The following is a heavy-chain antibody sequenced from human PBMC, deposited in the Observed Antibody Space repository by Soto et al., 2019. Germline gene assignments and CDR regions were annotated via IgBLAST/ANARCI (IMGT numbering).Heavy chain of an antibody. V-gene: IGHV1-2*04. J-gene: IGHJ6*02. CDR3: ARDATENYGMDV. CDR2: INPNSGGT. CDR1: GYTFTCYE. Sequence: GASLKVSCKSSGYTFTCYEMHCVRQAPGQGLEWMGWINPNSGGTNYAQKFQGWVTMTRDTSISTAYMELSRLRSDDTAVYYCARDATENYGMDVWGQGTTVTVSS. D-gene: IGHD2-21*02.